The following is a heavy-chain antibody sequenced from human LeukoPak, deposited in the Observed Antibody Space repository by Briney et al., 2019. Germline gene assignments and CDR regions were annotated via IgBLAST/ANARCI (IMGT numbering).Heavy chain of an antibody. CDR3: ARRTAIGDSDAFDI. CDR1: GGSISSYY. CDR2: IYYSGST. D-gene: IGHD3-10*01. V-gene: IGHV4-59*08. J-gene: IGHJ3*02. Sequence: PSETLSLTCTVSGGSISSYYWSWIRQPPGKGLEWIGYIYYSGSTNYNPSLKSRVTISVDTSKNQFSLKLSSVTAADTAVYYCARRTAIGDSDAFDIWGQGTMVTVSS.